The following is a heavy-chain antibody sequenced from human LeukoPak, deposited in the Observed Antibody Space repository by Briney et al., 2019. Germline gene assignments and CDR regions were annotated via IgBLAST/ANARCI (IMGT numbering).Heavy chain of an antibody. CDR1: GFTFSSYS. Sequence: GGALRLSCAASGFTFSSYSMKWGRQAPGKGLEWVSSLSSSSSYIYYADSVKGRFTISRDNAKNSLYLQMNSLRAGDTAVYYCARAGITIFGVALNWFDPWGQGTLVTVSS. CDR2: LSSSSSYI. CDR3: ARAGITIFGVALNWFDP. J-gene: IGHJ5*02. D-gene: IGHD3-3*01. V-gene: IGHV3-21*01.